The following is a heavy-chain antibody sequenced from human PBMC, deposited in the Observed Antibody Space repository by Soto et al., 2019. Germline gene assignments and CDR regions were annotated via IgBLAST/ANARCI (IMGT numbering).Heavy chain of an antibody. CDR2: IDPSDSYV. D-gene: IGHD2-2*01. J-gene: IGHJ4*02. CDR1: GYSFTAYW. CDR3: PRRTSSSFYHFDF. Sequence: GESLKISCXASGYSFTAYWITWVRQMPGKGLEWMATIDPSDSYVDYSPSFRGHVTFSVDRSITTVYLQWNSLKASDSAMYFCPRRTSSSFYHFDFWGQGALVTVS. V-gene: IGHV5-10-1*01.